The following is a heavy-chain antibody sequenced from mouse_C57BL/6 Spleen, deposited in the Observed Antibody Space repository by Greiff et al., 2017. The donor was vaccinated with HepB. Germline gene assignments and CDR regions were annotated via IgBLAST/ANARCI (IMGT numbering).Heavy chain of an antibody. D-gene: IGHD2-3*01. Sequence: VQLQQSGPELVKPGASVKISCKASGYAFSSSWMNWVKQTPGKGLEWIGRIYPGDGDTNYNGKFKGKATLTADKSSSTAYMQLSSLTSEDSAVYFGANGGYYNPFDDWGKGTTLTVSS. CDR3: ANGGYYNPFDD. CDR1: GYAFSSSW. V-gene: IGHV1-82*01. CDR2: IYPGDGDT. J-gene: IGHJ2*01.